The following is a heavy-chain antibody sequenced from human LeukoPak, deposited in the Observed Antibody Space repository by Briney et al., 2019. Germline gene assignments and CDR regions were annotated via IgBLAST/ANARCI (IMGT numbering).Heavy chain of an antibody. CDR2: LSYDGTIK. V-gene: IGHV3-30-3*01. CDR3: AKDQPGRLGGLDY. D-gene: IGHD7-27*01. J-gene: IGHJ4*02. CDR1: GFTLSSSP. Sequence: GGSLRLSCAASGFTLSSSPMHWLRQAPGQGLEWVAVLSYDGTIKSYADSVKGRFTISRDNSKNTLYLQMNSLRAEDTAGYYCAKDQPGRLGGLDYWGQGTLVTVSS.